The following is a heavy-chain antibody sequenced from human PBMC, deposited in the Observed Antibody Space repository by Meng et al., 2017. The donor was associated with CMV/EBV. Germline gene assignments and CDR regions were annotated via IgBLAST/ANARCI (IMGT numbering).Heavy chain of an antibody. Sequence: SGFTVSAYAMSWDRAAPGKGLEWVSSISGTGGNTYYADSVKGRFTSSRDDSHNTLFLHMNSLRAEDTAVYYCAKADYYDGSGYYFDYWGQGTLVTVSS. J-gene: IGHJ4*02. CDR1: GFTVSAYA. D-gene: IGHD3-22*01. V-gene: IGHV3-23*01. CDR2: ISGTGGNT. CDR3: AKADYYDGSGYYFDY.